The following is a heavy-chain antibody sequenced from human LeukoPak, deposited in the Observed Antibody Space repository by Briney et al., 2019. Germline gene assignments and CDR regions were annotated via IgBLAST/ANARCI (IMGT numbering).Heavy chain of an antibody. CDR3: ARDMLTRSSSSWDPYYFDY. CDR1: GYTFTGYY. Sequence: ASVKVSCKASGYTFTGYYMHWVRQAPGRGLEWMGVINPSGGSTSYAQKFQGRVTMTRDTSTSTVYMELSSLRSEDTAVYYCARDMLTRSSSSWDPYYFDYWGQGTLVNVSS. J-gene: IGHJ4*02. CDR2: INPSGGST. D-gene: IGHD6-13*01. V-gene: IGHV1-46*01.